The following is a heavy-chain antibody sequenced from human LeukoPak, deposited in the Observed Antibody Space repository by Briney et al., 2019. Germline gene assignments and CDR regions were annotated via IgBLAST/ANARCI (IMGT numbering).Heavy chain of an antibody. CDR1: GFTFSSYA. D-gene: IGHD2-15*01. Sequence: GGSLRLSCAASGFTFSSYAMTWVRQAPGKGLEWVSAISGSGGSTYYADSVKGRFTISRDNSKNTLYLQMNSPRAEDTAVYYCAKDQPFMVIGATFDFWGQGTLVTVSS. CDR2: ISGSGGST. CDR3: AKDQPFMVIGATFDF. J-gene: IGHJ4*02. V-gene: IGHV3-23*01.